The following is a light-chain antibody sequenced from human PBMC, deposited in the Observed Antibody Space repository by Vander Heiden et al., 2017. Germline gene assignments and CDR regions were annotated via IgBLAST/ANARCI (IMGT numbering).Light chain of an antibody. CDR3: QRFGDTPPWT. CDR2: RAS. J-gene: IGKJ1*01. Sequence: EIVLTQSPGTLSLSPGERATLSCRASQTVSSNYVAWYQQKPGQTLRLLIYRASTRATGIPDRFSASGSGTDFTLTISRLETEDFAVYYCQRFGDTPPWTLGQGTKVEVK. V-gene: IGKV3-20*01. CDR1: QTVSSNY.